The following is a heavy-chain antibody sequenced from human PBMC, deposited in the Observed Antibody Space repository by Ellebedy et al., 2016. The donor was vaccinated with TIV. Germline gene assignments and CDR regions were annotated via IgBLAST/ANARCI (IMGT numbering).Heavy chain of an antibody. CDR1: GGSISSSSYY. J-gene: IGHJ4*02. Sequence: SETLSLTCAVSGGSISSSSYYWGWIRQPPGKGLEWIGCIFYSGNTYYNPSLKSRLTISVDTSKNQFSLNLSSVTAADTAVYYCARGLARDYWGQGTLVTVSS. CDR2: IFYSGNT. V-gene: IGHV4-39*07. CDR3: ARGLARDY.